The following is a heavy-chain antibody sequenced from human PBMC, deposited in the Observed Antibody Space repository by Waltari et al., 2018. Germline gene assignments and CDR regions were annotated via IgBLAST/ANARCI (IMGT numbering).Heavy chain of an antibody. CDR2: RNPNRGNT. CDR1: GYTFTRYD. D-gene: IGHD6-13*01. J-gene: IGHJ4*02. CDR3: ARRFSRYIAAAAIDY. Sequence: QVQLVQSGAEVKKPGASVQVSCKASGYTFTRYDINWVRQDTGQGIEWMGWRNPNRGNTGYAQKFQGIVTMTRNTSISTAYMELSSLRSEDTAVYYCARRFSRYIAAAAIDYWGQGTLVTVSS. V-gene: IGHV1-8*01.